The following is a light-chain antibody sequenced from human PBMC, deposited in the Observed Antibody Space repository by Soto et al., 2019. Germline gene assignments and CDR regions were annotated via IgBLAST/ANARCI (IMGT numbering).Light chain of an antibody. J-gene: IGKJ3*01. CDR3: QQSYSTPS. V-gene: IGKV1-39*01. CDR1: QSISSY. Sequence: DIQMIQSTSSLSASVVNRVAITCRARQSISSYLNWYQQKPGKAPKLLIYAASSLQSGVPSRFSGSGSGTDFTLTISSLQPEDFPTYYFQQSYSTPSFGPGTKVDNK. CDR2: AAS.